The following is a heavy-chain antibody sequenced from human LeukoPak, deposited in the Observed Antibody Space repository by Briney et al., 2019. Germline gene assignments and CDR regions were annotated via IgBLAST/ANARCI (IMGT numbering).Heavy chain of an antibody. CDR3: ASWPVGWYGEDS. CDR2: IYGGGST. D-gene: IGHD6-19*01. V-gene: IGHV3-53*01. Sequence: GGSLRLSCAATGLSVSSNFMSWVRQAPGKGLEWVSVIYGGGSTYYADSVKGRFTISSDTPKNTLYLQMNSLRVEDTAVYYCASWPVGWYGEDSWGQGTLVTVSS. J-gene: IGHJ4*02. CDR1: GLSVSSNF.